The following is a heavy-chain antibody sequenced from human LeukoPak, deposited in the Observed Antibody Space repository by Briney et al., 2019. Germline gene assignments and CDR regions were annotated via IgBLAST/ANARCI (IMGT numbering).Heavy chain of an antibody. D-gene: IGHD2-2*01. CDR2: MNTNSGNT. J-gene: IGHJ6*03. Sequence: ASVKPSCKASGYTFTSYDTNWVRHATGEGLEWMGWMNTNSGNTGYAQKFQGRVTMTRNTSISTAYMKLSSLRSEDTAVYYCARKAVVPAANVHYYYYMDVWGKGTTVTVSS. CDR3: ARKAVVPAANVHYYYYMDV. V-gene: IGHV1-8*01. CDR1: GYTFTSYD.